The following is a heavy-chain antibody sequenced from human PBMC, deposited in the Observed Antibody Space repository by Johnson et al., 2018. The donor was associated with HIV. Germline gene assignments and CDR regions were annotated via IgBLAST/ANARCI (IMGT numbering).Heavy chain of an antibody. CDR3: ARDWNSDYGDPEGTFDI. CDR1: GFTFSSYA. Sequence: QVQLVESGGGVVQPGRSLRLSCAASGFTFSSYAMHWVRQAPGKGLEWVAVISYDGSNKFYADSLKGRFTISRDNSKKTVYLQMSTLRAEDTAVYYCARDWNSDYGDPEGTFDIWGQGTMVTVSS. D-gene: IGHD4-17*01. J-gene: IGHJ3*02. CDR2: ISYDGSNK. V-gene: IGHV3-30*04.